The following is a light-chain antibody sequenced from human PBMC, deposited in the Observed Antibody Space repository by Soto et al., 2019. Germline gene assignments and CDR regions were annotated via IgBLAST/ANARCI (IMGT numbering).Light chain of an antibody. CDR1: QSVSSSY. Sequence: EIVMTQSPATLSVSPGERASLSCRASQSVSSSYLAWYQQKPGQAPRLLIYGASSRATGIPDRFSGSGSGTDFTLTISSLQSEDFAVYYCQQRSNWLTFGGGTKVDIK. J-gene: IGKJ4*01. CDR3: QQRSNWLT. CDR2: GAS. V-gene: IGKV3D-20*02.